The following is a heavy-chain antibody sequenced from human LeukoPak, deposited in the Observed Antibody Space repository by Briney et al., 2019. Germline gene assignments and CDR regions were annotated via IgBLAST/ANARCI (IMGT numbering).Heavy chain of an antibody. CDR3: ARVAPGERDYFDY. CDR1: GFTFSSYG. CDR2: IWYDGSNK. D-gene: IGHD3-10*01. Sequence: GRSLRLSCAASGFTFSSYGMHWVRQAPGKGLEWVAVIWYDGSNKYYADSVKGRFTISRDNSKNTLYLQMNSLRAEDTAVYYCARVAPGERDYFDYWGQGALVTVSS. J-gene: IGHJ4*02. V-gene: IGHV3-33*01.